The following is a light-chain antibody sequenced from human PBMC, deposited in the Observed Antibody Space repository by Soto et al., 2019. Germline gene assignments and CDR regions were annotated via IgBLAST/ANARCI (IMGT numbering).Light chain of an antibody. Sequence: QSVLTQPASVSGSPGQSITISCTGTSSDVGIYDYVSWYQQHPGKAPKLIIYDVSYRPSGVSNRFSGSKSGNTASLTISGLQAEDEADYYCSSYISSNSLDVFGTGTKLTVL. J-gene: IGLJ1*01. CDR2: DVS. CDR1: SSDVGIYDY. V-gene: IGLV2-14*03. CDR3: SSYISSNSLDV.